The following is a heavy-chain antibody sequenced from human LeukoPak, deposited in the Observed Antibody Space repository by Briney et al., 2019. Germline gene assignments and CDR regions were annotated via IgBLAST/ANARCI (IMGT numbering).Heavy chain of an antibody. Sequence: SETLSLTCTVSGGSIGSGGYFWSWIRQPPGKGLEWIGCIYDRGPAYYNPSLKSRFTISVDRPKNQFFLNVTSLTAADTAVYYCARSRQASGLFNSWGQGTLVVVSS. CDR3: ARSRQASGLFNS. CDR2: IYDRGPA. D-gene: IGHD3-10*01. J-gene: IGHJ5*01. V-gene: IGHV4-30-2*01. CDR1: GGSIGSGGYF.